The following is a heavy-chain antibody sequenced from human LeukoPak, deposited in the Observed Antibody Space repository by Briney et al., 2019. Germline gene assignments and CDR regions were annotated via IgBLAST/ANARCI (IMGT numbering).Heavy chain of an antibody. CDR1: GGTFSSYA. D-gene: IGHD6-13*01. CDR3: ARAGRIAAAGTPAPYGMDV. J-gene: IGHJ6*04. V-gene: IGHV1-69*13. CDR2: IIPIFGTA. Sequence: SVKVSCKASGGTFSSYAISWVRQAPGQGLEWMGGIIPIFGTANYAQKFQGRVAITADESTSTAYMELSSLRSEDTAVYYCARAGRIAAAGTPAPYGMDVWGKGTTVTVSS.